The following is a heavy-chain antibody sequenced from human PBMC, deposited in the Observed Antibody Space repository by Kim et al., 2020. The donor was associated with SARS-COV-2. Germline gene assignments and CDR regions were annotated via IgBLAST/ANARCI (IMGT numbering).Heavy chain of an antibody. V-gene: IGHV3-30*18. Sequence: GGSLRLSCVVSGFNFNYYGMHWVRQAPGKGLEWVAGISYEGSKKFYADSLMGRFTISRDSSKNTLYLRMDSLISEDTAVYYCAKRGGVFDFSSSSYIDY. CDR1: GFNFNYYG. CDR3: AKRGGVFDFSSSSYIDY. D-gene: IGHD3-3*01. J-gene: IGHJ4*01. CDR2: ISYEGSKK.